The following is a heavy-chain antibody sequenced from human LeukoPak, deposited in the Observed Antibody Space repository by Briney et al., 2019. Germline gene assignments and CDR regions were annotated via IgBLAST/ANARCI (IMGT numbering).Heavy chain of an antibody. J-gene: IGHJ4*02. Sequence: SLRLSCAASGFTFDDYAMHWVRQAPGKGLEWVSGISWNSGSIGYADSVKGRFTISRDNAKNSLYLQMNSLRAEDTALYYCAKDFLPRGYSYGTYDYWGQGTLVTVSS. V-gene: IGHV3-9*01. CDR2: ISWNSGSI. CDR3: AKDFLPRGYSYGTYDY. D-gene: IGHD5-18*01. CDR1: GFTFDDYA.